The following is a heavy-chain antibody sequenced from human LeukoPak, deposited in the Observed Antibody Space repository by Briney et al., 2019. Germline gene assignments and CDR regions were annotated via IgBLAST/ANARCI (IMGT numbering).Heavy chain of an antibody. D-gene: IGHD2-8*02. Sequence: SETLSLTCAVYGGCFSGYYWSCIRRPPGKGLEWIGEMHYSGATNYNPSLKSRVTTSADTPKNQFSLRLSSVTAADTAVYYCARGRLEVYTFDIWGQGTMITVSS. V-gene: IGHV4-34*01. CDR3: ARGRLEVYTFDI. CDR1: GGCFSGYY. CDR2: MHYSGAT. J-gene: IGHJ3*02.